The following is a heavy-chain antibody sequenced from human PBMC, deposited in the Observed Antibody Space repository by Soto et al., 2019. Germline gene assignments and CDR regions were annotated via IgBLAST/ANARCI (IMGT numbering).Heavy chain of an antibody. D-gene: IGHD3-16*01. CDR3: AKDYGGAGES. CDR2: ISWDGGST. CDR1: GFTFDDYT. Sequence: EVQLVESGGVVVQPGGSLRLSCAASGFTFDDYTMHWVRQAPGKGLEWVSLISWDGGSTYYADSVKGRFTISRDNSKNSLYLQLNSLRTEDTALYYCAKDYGGAGESWGQGTLVTVSS. J-gene: IGHJ4*02. V-gene: IGHV3-43*01.